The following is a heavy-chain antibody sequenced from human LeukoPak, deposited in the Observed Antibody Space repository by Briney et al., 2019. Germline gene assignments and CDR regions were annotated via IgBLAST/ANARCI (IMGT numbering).Heavy chain of an antibody. J-gene: IGHJ3*02. V-gene: IGHV1-3*01. D-gene: IGHD3-22*01. CDR3: ASSSGYGAFDI. Sequence: GASVKVSCKASGYTFTSYAMHWVRQAPGQRLEWMGWINAGNGNTKYSQEFQGRVTITTDTSTSTAYMELRSLRSDDTAVYYCASSSGYGAFDIWGQGTMVTVSS. CDR2: INAGNGNT. CDR1: GYTFTSYA.